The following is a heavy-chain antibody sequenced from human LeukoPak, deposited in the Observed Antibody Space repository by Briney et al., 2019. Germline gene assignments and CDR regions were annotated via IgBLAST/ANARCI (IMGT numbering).Heavy chain of an antibody. CDR3: ARERDYYDSSGDNWFDP. D-gene: IGHD3-22*01. Sequence: SETLSLTCTISGGSISSSIYNWGWIRQSPGKGLEWIGSIYYTGITNYNPSLKSRVTISVDTSKNQFSLRLSSVTAADTSVYYCARERDYYDSSGDNWFDPGGQGTRVTVSS. V-gene: IGHV4-39*02. CDR2: IYYTGIT. CDR1: GGSISSSIYN. J-gene: IGHJ5*02.